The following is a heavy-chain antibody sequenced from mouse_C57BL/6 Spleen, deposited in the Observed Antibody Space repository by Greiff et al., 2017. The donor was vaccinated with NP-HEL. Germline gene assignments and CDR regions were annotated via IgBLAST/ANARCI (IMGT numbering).Heavy chain of an antibody. CDR1: GYTFTSYG. CDR3: ARDYYGSSRVAWFAV. J-gene: IGHJ3*01. CDR2: IYPRSGNT. D-gene: IGHD1-1*01. Sequence: QVQLQQSGAELARPGASVKLSCKASGYTFTSYGISWVKQRTGQGLEWIGEIYPRSGNTYYNEKFKGQATLTADKSSSTAYMELRSLTSEDSAVYFCARDYYGSSRVAWFAVWGKGTLVTVSA. V-gene: IGHV1-81*01.